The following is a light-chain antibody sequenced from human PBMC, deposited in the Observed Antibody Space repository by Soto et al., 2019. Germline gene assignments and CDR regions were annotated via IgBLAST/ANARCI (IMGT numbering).Light chain of an antibody. J-gene: IGKJ1*01. CDR3: QQYNNWWT. CDR2: GAS. Sequence: EIVMTQSPATLSVSPGESATLSCRASQSVSSNLAWYQQKPGQAPRLLIYGASTRATGIPARFSGSGSGTEFTLTISSLQSEDFAVYYCQQYNNWWTFGLGTKVEIK. CDR1: QSVSSN. V-gene: IGKV3-15*01.